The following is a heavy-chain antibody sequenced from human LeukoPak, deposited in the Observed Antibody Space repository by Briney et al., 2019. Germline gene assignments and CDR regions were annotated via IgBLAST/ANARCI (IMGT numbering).Heavy chain of an antibody. D-gene: IGHD6-13*01. J-gene: IGHJ6*03. Sequence: RPSETLSLTCTVSGYSISSGYYWGWIRQPPGKGLEWIGEINHSGSTNYNPSLKSRVTISVDTSKNQFSLKLTSVTAADTAVYYCARLRGSSWYYYYYMDVWGKGTTVTISS. CDR1: GYSISSGYY. CDR3: ARLRGSSWYYYYYMDV. CDR2: INHSGST. V-gene: IGHV4-38-2*02.